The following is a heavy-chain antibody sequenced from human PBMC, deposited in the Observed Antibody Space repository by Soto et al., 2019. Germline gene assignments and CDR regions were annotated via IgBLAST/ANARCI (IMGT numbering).Heavy chain of an antibody. J-gene: IGHJ6*02. D-gene: IGHD2-2*02. CDR3: ARDDSLPAAIGNYGMDV. CDR1: GFTFSDYY. Sequence: GGSLRLSCAASGFTFSDYYMSWIRQAPGKGLEWVSYISSSSSYTNYADSVKGRFTISRDNAKNSLYLQMNSLRAEDTAVYYCARDDSLPAAIGNYGMDVWGQGTTVTVSS. V-gene: IGHV3-11*05. CDR2: ISSSSSYT.